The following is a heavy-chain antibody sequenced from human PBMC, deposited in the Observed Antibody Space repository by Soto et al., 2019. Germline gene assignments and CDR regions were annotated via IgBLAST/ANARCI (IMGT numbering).Heavy chain of an antibody. J-gene: IGHJ6*02. D-gene: IGHD3-10*01. CDR1: GGSISSTYW. V-gene: IGHV4-4*02. Sequence: XGTLSLTCAVSGGSISSTYWWTCVRQTPGKGLEWIAEIYHSGVTNYNPSLKSRVTISVDKSKNQFSLKVSSVTAADTAVYYCAKIWFGGNYYGMDVWGQGTTVTVSS. CDR2: IYHSGVT. CDR3: AKIWFGGNYYGMDV.